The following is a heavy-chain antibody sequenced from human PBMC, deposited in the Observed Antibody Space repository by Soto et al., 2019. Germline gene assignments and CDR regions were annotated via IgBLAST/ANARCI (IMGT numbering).Heavy chain of an antibody. J-gene: IGHJ4*02. CDR1: GFTFDDYA. CDR2: ISWNSGSI. CDR3: AKASPSFTYYDYIWGSYRKGGESRYFDY. V-gene: IGHV3-9*01. D-gene: IGHD3-16*02. Sequence: EVQLVESGGGLVQPGRSLRLSCAASGFTFDDYAMHWVRQAPGKGLEWVSGISWNSGSIGYAYSVKGRFTISRDNAKNSLYLQMNSLRAEDTALYYCAKASPSFTYYDYIWGSYRKGGESRYFDYWGQGTLVTVSS.